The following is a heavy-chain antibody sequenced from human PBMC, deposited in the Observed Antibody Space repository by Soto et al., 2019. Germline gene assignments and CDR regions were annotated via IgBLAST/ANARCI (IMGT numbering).Heavy chain of an antibody. D-gene: IGHD3-3*01. Sequence: SETLSLTCTVSGGSISSYYWGWIRQPPGKGLEWIGSIYYSGSTYYNPSLKSRVTISVDTSKNQFSLKLSSVTAADTAVYYCASEAVTIFGVVIYYYGMDVWGQGTTVTVS. CDR2: IYYSGST. V-gene: IGHV4-39*01. CDR3: ASEAVTIFGVVIYYYGMDV. J-gene: IGHJ6*02. CDR1: GGSISSYY.